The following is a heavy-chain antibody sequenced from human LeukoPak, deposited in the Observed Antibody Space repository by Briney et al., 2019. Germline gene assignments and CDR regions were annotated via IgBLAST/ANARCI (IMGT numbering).Heavy chain of an antibody. CDR2: ISSSGSAI. V-gene: IGHV3-48*01. J-gene: IGHJ4*02. CDR3: VRVKGSYFDY. CDR1: GFPFSSYS. D-gene: IGHD2-15*01. Sequence: PGKSLRLSCAASGFPFSSYSINWVRQAPGKGLEWVSYISSSGSAIYYVDYVKGRFTVSRDNAKNSLFLQMNSTRAEDTAVYYCVRVKGSYFDYWGQGALVTVS.